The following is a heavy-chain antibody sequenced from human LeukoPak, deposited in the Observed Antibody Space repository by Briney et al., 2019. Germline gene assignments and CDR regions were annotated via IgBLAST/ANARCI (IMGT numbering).Heavy chain of an antibody. D-gene: IGHD3-22*01. V-gene: IGHV2-70*01. J-gene: IGHJ4*02. Sequence: QTLSLTCTVSGGSISSGGYYWSWIRQPPGKALEWLALIDWDDGKYYSTSLKTRLTISKDTSKNQVVLTMTNMDPVDTATYYCARAARDSSGYYLDYWGQGTLVTVSS. CDR2: IDWDDGK. CDR1: GGSISSGGYY. CDR3: ARAARDSSGYYLDY.